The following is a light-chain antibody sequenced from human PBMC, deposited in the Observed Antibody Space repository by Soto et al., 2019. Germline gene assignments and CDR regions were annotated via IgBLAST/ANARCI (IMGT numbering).Light chain of an antibody. Sequence: QSALTQPASVSGSPGQSITISCSGTRSDIGSYNYVAWYQQFPGKTPKILIYGVSNRPSGVSSRFSGSKSGNTASLTISGLQAEDEADYYCSSYTSRSTLNYVFGTGTKLTVL. CDR2: GVS. CDR3: SSYTSRSTLNYV. V-gene: IGLV2-14*01. CDR1: RSDIGSYNY. J-gene: IGLJ1*01.